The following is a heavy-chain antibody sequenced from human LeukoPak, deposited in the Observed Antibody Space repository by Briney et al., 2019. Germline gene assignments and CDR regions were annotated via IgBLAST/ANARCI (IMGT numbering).Heavy chain of an antibody. CDR3: ATGRSCTTCYLPDY. D-gene: IGHD2-2*01. Sequence: GGSLRLSCAAAGFSFISSGMHWVRQAPGKGLEWVAFIRYDGTNSYYADSVKGRFTISRDNSKNILYLQMNSLRAEDTAVYHCATGRSCTTCYLPDYWGQGTLVTVSS. J-gene: IGHJ4*02. V-gene: IGHV3-30*02. CDR2: IRYDGTNS. CDR1: GFSFISSG.